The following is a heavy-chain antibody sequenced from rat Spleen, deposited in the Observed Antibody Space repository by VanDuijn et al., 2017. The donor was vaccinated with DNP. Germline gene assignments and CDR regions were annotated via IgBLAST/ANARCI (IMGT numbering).Heavy chain of an antibody. J-gene: IGHJ2*01. D-gene: IGHD1-4*01. CDR2: ITNTGGST. CDR3: AGRPPPTRGPFDY. CDR1: GFIFSNYW. Sequence: EVQLVESGGGPVQPGRSLKLSCVASGFIFSNYWMTWIRQAPGKGLEWVASITNTGGSTYYSDSVKGRFIISRNNAKSTLYLQMDSLRSDDTATYYCAGRPPPTRGPFDYWGQGIMVTVSS. V-gene: IGHV5-31*01.